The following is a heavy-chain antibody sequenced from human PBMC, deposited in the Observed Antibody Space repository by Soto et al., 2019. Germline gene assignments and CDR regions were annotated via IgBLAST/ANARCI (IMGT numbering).Heavy chain of an antibody. CDR2: IKSNTDGGTA. J-gene: IGHJ4*02. CDR3: TTGIYYDILTGYHNVAY. Sequence: SLRLSCAASGLNLSHPWMTWVRQAAGKWLEWVGRIKSNTDGGTADYAAPVKGRFTISRDDSKNTVYLQMNSLKTEDTAVYYCTTGIYYDILTGYHNVAYWGQGTLVTVSS. D-gene: IGHD3-9*01. CDR1: GLNLSHPW. V-gene: IGHV3-15*01.